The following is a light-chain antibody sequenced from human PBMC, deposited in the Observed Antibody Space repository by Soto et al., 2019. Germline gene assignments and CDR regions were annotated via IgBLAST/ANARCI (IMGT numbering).Light chain of an antibody. CDR3: LQDYVYPTT. J-gene: IGKJ1*01. CDR2: EAS. V-gene: IGKV1-6*01. Sequence: AIQVTQYPSSLSASVGDRVTISCRARQGIGNDLGWYQQKPGKAPKLLIYEASTLQTGVASRVSGSGSGTDFTPAITSLQPEDFATYYCLQDYVYPTTFGQGTKVEV. CDR1: QGIGND.